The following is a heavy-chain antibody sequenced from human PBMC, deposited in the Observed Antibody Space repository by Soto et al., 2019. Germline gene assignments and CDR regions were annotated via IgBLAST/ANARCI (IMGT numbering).Heavy chain of an antibody. V-gene: IGHV3-21*01. Sequence: PVGSLRLSCAASGFTFSSYSMNWVRQAQGKGLEWVSSISSSSSYIYYADSVKGRFTISRDNAKNSLYLQMNSLRAEDTAVYYCARDPHYDFWSGYYSSFMSGRDYYYYYGMDVWGQGTTVTVSS. CDR1: GFTFSSYS. CDR2: ISSSSSYI. CDR3: ARDPHYDFWSGYYSSFMSGRDYYYYYGMDV. D-gene: IGHD3-3*01. J-gene: IGHJ6*02.